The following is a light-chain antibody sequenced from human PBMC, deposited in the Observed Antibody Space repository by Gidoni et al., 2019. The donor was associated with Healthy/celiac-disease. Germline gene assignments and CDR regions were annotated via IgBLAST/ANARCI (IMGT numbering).Light chain of an antibody. CDR3: QQENNWPQT. Sequence: DIVMTQSPATLSVSPGERATLSCRASQSVSSYSAWCKQKPGQAPRLLIYGASTRATGIPARVSGSGSETEFTLSVGSLQSKEFAVTYRQQENNWPQTFGQGTKVEIK. CDR1: QSVSSY. V-gene: IGKV3-15*01. J-gene: IGKJ1*01. CDR2: GAS.